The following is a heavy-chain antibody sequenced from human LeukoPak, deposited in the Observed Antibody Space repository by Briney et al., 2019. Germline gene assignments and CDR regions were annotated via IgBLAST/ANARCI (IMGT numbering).Heavy chain of an antibody. CDR3: ARDRSVSVY. Sequence: GASVKVSCKASGYTFTDYGISWVRQAPGQGLEWMGWVIPHSGNTDYALEYQGRVTMTADTSTNTVYMELRSLRFDDTAVYYCARDRSVSVYWGQGTLVTVSS. CDR1: GYTFTDYG. D-gene: IGHD2-15*01. CDR2: VIPHSGNT. J-gene: IGHJ4*02. V-gene: IGHV1-18*01.